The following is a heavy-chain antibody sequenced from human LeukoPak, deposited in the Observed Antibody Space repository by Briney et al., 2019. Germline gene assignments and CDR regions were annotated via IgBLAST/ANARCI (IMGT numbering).Heavy chain of an antibody. CDR3: ARDPSGRATPAYFDY. CDR2: IWYDGSNK. V-gene: IGHV3-33*01. Sequence: GGSLRLSCAASGFTFNTYGMYWVRQAPGEGLGWVAVIWYDGSNKYYADSVKGRFTISRDNYKNTLYLKMNSLRAEDTAVYYCARDPSGRATPAYFDYWGQGTLVTVSS. D-gene: IGHD1-26*01. CDR1: GFTFNTYG. J-gene: IGHJ4*02.